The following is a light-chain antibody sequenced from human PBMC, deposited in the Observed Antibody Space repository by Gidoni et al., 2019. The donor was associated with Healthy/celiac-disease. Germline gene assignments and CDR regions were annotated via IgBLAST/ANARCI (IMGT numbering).Light chain of an antibody. CDR2: DAS. CDR3: QQYNSYLWT. CDR1: QSISSW. J-gene: IGKJ1*01. Sequence: DIQMTQSPSTLSASVGDRVTITCRASQSISSWLAWYQQKPGKATKLVIYDASSLESGVPSRFSGSGSGTEFTLTISSLQPDDFATYYCQQYNSYLWTFGQGTKVEIK. V-gene: IGKV1-5*01.